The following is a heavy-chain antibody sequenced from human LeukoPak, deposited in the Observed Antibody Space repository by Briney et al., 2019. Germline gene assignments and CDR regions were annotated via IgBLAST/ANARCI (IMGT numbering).Heavy chain of an antibody. CDR3: ARVGYYDILTGPNDAFDI. Sequence: SETLSLTCTVSGGSISSYYWSWIRQPPGKGLEWIGYIYYSGSTNYNPSLKSRVTISVDTSKNQFSLKLSSVTAADTAVYYCARVGYYDILTGPNDAFDIWGQGTMVTVSS. CDR1: GGSISSYY. CDR2: IYYSGST. D-gene: IGHD3-9*01. J-gene: IGHJ3*02. V-gene: IGHV4-59*12.